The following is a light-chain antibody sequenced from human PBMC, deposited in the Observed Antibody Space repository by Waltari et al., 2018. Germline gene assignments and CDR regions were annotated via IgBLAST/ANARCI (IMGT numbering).Light chain of an antibody. J-gene: IGLJ3*02. CDR3: HSYDIGLTAWV. V-gene: IGLV1-40*01. CDR1: PSTTRTGYA. Sequence: QSVLTQPPSVSGAPGQRVTIPCPGRPSTTRTGYAVQWYQPLPGSAPKLPMFGNTNRPSGVPDRFSGSKSGASASLAITGLQAEDEAVYYCHSYDIGLTAWVFGGGTKLTVL. CDR2: GNT.